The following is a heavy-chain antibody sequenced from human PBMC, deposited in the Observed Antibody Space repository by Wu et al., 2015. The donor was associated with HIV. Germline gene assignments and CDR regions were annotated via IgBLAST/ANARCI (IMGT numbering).Heavy chain of an antibody. CDR1: GGTFGTYA. Sequence: QVQLVQSGAEVKKPGSSVKVSCKASGGTFGTYAMNWVRQAPGQGLEWMGRIIPALGTVKYAQNFQGRVTITTDESTSTAYMTLTSLTSEDTAVYYCATPRSPGFSSAWPTYFDYWGQGTLITVSS. D-gene: IGHD6-19*01. CDR2: IIPALGTV. CDR3: ATPRSPGFSSAWPTYFDY. J-gene: IGHJ4*02. V-gene: IGHV1-69*05.